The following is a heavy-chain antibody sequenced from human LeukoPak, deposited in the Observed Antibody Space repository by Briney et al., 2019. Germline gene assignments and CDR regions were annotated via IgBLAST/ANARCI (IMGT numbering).Heavy chain of an antibody. CDR2: IRNKAKSYTT. CDR3: ARVGDYYDSNGYSVDAFDI. V-gene: IGHV3-72*01. CDR1: GFTFSDHY. Sequence: GGPLRLSCAASGFTFSDHYMDWVRQAPGKGREWVGRIRNKAKSYTTEYAASVKGRFTISRDDSKNSLYLQMNSLKTEDTAVYYCARVGDYYDSNGYSVDAFDIWGQGTMVTVSS. J-gene: IGHJ3*02. D-gene: IGHD3-22*01.